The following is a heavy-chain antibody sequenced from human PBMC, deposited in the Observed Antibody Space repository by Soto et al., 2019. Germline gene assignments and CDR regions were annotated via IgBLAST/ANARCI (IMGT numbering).Heavy chain of an antibody. J-gene: IGHJ4*02. D-gene: IGHD3-3*01. CDR2: IYYSGST. CDR1: GGSISSGDYY. Sequence: PSETRSLTCTVSGGSISSGDYYWSWIRQPPGKGLEWIGYIYYSGSTYYNPSLKSRVTISVDTSKNQFSLKLSSVTAADTAVYYCARAAYYDFWSGYSPDFDYWGQGTLVTVSS. V-gene: IGHV4-30-4*01. CDR3: ARAAYYDFWSGYSPDFDY.